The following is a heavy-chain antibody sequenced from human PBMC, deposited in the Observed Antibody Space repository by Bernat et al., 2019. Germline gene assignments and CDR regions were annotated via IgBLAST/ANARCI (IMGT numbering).Heavy chain of an antibody. D-gene: IGHD5-12*01. J-gene: IGHJ4*02. CDR1: GFTFGDFA. Sequence: EVQLVESGGGLVQPGRSLRLSCAASGFTFGDFAVNWVRQAPGKGLEWVGLIRSKTYGGTTEYAASVKGRFTISRDDSKSIAYLQMNSLKTEDTAVYYCSKAGGYDPGHYWGQGTPVTVSS. CDR3: SKAGGYDPGHY. V-gene: IGHV3-49*04. CDR2: IRSKTYGGTT.